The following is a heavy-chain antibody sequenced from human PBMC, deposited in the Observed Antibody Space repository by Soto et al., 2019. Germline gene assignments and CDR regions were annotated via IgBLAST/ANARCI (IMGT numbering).Heavy chain of an antibody. J-gene: IGHJ4*02. CDR1: GVLFASHG. CDR2: ISYDGTNK. D-gene: IGHD2-21*02. CDR3: GSCPRVCCGRDCASVN. V-gene: IGHV3-30*03. Sequence: GESLSHSCTASGVLFASHGMHWVRQAPGKGLEWVALISYDGTNKYYPDSVKGRFTISRENPKNTPYLGMNSLIPDDTAVYYCGSCPRVCCGRDCASVNWCQGNHVSV.